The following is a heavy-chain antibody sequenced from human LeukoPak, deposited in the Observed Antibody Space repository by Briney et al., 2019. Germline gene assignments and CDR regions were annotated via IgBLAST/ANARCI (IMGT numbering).Heavy chain of an antibody. V-gene: IGHV3-30-3*01. CDR3: ARSISIVVGDFDI. J-gene: IGHJ3*02. Sequence: AGGSLRLSCAASGFAFSNYAMHWVRQAPGKGLEWVAVISYDGSNKYYADSVKGRFTISRDNSKNTLYLQMNSLRAEDTAVYYCARSISIVVGDFDIWGQGTMVTVSS. CDR1: GFAFSNYA. CDR2: ISYDGSNK. D-gene: IGHD3-22*01.